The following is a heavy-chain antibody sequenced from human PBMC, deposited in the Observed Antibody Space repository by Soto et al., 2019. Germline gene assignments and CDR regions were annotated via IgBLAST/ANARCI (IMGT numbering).Heavy chain of an antibody. J-gene: IGHJ4*02. Sequence: SETLSLTCTVSGRSMSGYYCSWSRQPAGERLEWIGRIYTSGTTDFNPSLKGRVTMSVDTSKNQFSLKLTSVTAADTALYYCAREDYYDTGYYVVWGQGTQVTVSS. V-gene: IGHV4-4*07. CDR3: AREDYYDTGYYVV. CDR2: IYTSGTT. D-gene: IGHD3-9*01. CDR1: GRSMSGYY.